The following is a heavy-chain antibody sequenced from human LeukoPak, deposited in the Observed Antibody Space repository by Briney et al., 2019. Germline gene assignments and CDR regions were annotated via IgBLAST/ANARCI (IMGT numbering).Heavy chain of an antibody. CDR3: ARVGVVDYYDSSGHYYNNWFDP. V-gene: IGHV1-69*04. CDR1: GGTFSSYA. CDR2: IIPILGIA. Sequence: GASVTVSCKASGGTFSSYAISWVRQAPGQGLEWMGRIIPILGIANYAQKFQGRVTITADKSTSTAYMELSSLRSEDTAVYYCARVGVVDYYDSSGHYYNNWFDPWGQGTLVTVSA. J-gene: IGHJ5*02. D-gene: IGHD3-22*01.